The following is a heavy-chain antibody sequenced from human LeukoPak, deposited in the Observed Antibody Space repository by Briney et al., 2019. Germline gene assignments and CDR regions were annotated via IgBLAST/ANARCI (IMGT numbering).Heavy chain of an antibody. Sequence: GESLRLSCAASGFTFSSYSMNWVRQAPGKGLEWVSYISSSSSTLYYADSVKGRFTISRDNAKNSLYLQMNSLRAEDTAVYYCARRSSYNWNAGTNYFDYWGQGTLVTVSS. J-gene: IGHJ4*02. V-gene: IGHV3-48*04. CDR3: ARRSSYNWNAGTNYFDY. CDR1: GFTFSSYS. D-gene: IGHD1-20*01. CDR2: ISSSSSTL.